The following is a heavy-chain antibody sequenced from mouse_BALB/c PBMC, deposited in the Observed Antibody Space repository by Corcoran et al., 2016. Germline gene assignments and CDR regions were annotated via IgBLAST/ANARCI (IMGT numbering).Heavy chain of an antibody. CDR2: IDPANGNT. V-gene: IGHV14-3*02. D-gene: IGHD2-3*01. CDR3: AGNDGYYVGAMDY. CDR1: GFNIKDTY. Sequence: EVQLQQSGAELVKPGASVKLSCTASGFNIKDTYMHWVKQRPEQGLEWIGRIDPANGNTKYDPKFQGKATITADTSSNTAYLQLSSLTSEDTAVYYCAGNDGYYVGAMDYWGQGTSVTVSS. J-gene: IGHJ4*01.